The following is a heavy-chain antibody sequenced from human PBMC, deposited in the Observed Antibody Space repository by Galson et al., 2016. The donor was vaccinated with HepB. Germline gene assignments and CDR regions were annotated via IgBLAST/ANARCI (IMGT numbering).Heavy chain of an antibody. CDR2: MYSSGRT. J-gene: IGHJ4*02. Sequence: ETLSLTCTVSGGSIRSFYWSWIRQPPGKTLEWIGFMYSSGRTNYNPSLKSRVTISVDTSKNQFSLKLTSVTAADTAMYYCARHRGGGIEDFDYWGQGILVTVSS. CDR1: GGSIRSFY. CDR3: ARHRGGGIEDFDY. V-gene: IGHV4-59*01. D-gene: IGHD1-1*01.